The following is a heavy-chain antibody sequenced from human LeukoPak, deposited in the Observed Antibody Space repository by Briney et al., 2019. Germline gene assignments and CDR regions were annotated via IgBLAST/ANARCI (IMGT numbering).Heavy chain of an antibody. CDR3: AREKVMGATDY. CDR2: IIPIFGTA. J-gene: IGHJ4*02. V-gene: IGHV1-69*13. Sequence: ASVKVSCKASGYTFTSYGISWVRQAPGQGLEWMGGIIPIFGTANYAQKFQGRVTITADESTSTAYMELSSLRSEDTAVYYCAREKVMGATDYWGQGTLVTVSS. CDR1: GYTFTSYG. D-gene: IGHD1-26*01.